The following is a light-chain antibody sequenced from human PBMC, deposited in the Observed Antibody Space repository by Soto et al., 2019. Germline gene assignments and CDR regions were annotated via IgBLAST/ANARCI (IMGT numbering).Light chain of an antibody. CDR3: QQYDSSLMYT. J-gene: IGKJ2*01. V-gene: IGKV3-20*01. CDR1: QSVSSSY. CDR2: GAS. Sequence: ETVLTQSPGTLPLSPGERAALSCRASQSVSSSYLAWYQQKPGQAPRLLIYGASIRATGIPDRFSGSGSGTDFTLTIRRLEPEDFAVYYCQQYDSSLMYTFGQGTRLEIK.